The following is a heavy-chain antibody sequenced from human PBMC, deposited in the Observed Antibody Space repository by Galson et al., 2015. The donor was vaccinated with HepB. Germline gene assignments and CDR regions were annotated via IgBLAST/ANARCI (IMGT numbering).Heavy chain of an antibody. D-gene: IGHD4-17*01. CDR3: ARKRVAVTTIDSGWYFDL. V-gene: IGHV4-39*01. J-gene: IGHJ2*01. Sequence: ETLSLTCSVSGASINSRTYYWAWIRQPPGKRLEWIGNIYYSGGIFNSGSTYYAPSLKGRLTISVDTSKNQFSLKLSSVTAADTAVYYCARKRVAVTTIDSGWYFDLWGRGTLVTVSS. CDR1: GASINSRTYY. CDR2: IYYSGGIFNSGST.